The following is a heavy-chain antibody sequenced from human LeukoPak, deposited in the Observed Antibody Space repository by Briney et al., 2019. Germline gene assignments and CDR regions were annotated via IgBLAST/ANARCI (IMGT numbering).Heavy chain of an antibody. J-gene: IGHJ3*02. Sequence: SETLSLTCTVSGGSISSSSYYWGWIRQPPGKGLEWIGSIYYSGSTYYNPSLKSRVTISVDTSKNQFSLKLSSVTAADTAVYYCATGLYSSGWYGGRLWSKGAFDIWGQGTMVTVSS. V-gene: IGHV4-39*07. CDR2: IYYSGST. D-gene: IGHD6-19*01. CDR1: GGSISSSSYY. CDR3: ATGLYSSGWYGGRLWSKGAFDI.